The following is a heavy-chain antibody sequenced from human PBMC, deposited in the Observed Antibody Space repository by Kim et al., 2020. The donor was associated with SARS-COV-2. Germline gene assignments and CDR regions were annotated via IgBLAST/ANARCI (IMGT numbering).Heavy chain of an antibody. V-gene: IGHV1-3*01. D-gene: IGHD6-13*01. Sequence: YSQKFQGRVTITRDTSASTAYMELSSLRSEDTAVYYCASSRPPQLGAFDIWGQGTMVTVSS. CDR3: ASSRPPQLGAFDI. J-gene: IGHJ3*02.